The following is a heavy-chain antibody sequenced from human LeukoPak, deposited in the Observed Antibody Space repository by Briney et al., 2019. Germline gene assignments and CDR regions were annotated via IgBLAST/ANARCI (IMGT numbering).Heavy chain of an antibody. CDR3: AKWGVVPAS. CDR2: ISGSGGST. V-gene: IGHV3-23*01. CDR1: GFTFSNCG. J-gene: IGHJ4*02. Sequence: PGGSLRLSCAASGFTFSNCGMDWVRQAPGKGLEWVSAISGSGGSTYYADSVKGRFTISRDNSKNTLYLQMNSLRAEDTAVYYCAKWGVVPASWGQGTLVTVSS. D-gene: IGHD2-2*01.